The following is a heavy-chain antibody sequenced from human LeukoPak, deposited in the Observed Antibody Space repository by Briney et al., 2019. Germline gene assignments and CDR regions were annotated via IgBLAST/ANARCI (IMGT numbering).Heavy chain of an antibody. V-gene: IGHV3-33*01. D-gene: IGHD2-8*01. Sequence: GSLRLSCAASGFTFSTYGMHWVRQAPGKGLDWVAFIWHDGSNKFYADSVKGRFTISRDNSKNTLYLQMDSLTAEDTAVYHCARGGLYPDYWGQGTLVTVSS. CDR3: ARGGLYPDY. CDR1: GFTFSTYG. J-gene: IGHJ4*02. CDR2: IWHDGSNK.